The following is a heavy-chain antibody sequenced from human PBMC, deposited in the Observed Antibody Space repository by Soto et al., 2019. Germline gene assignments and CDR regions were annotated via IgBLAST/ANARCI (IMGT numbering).Heavy chain of an antibody. D-gene: IGHD4-4*01. J-gene: IGHJ4*02. CDR3: ARGRCGPSNCQIDY. Sequence: GGSLRLSCEVSGFPFSTYEMNWVRQAPGKGLEWVSYITARGSITYYAASVKGRFTTSRDNAKDSVYLEIDSLRPEDTAMYYCARGRCGPSNCQIDYWGQGAVATASS. CDR2: ITARGSIT. CDR1: GFPFSTYE. V-gene: IGHV3-48*03.